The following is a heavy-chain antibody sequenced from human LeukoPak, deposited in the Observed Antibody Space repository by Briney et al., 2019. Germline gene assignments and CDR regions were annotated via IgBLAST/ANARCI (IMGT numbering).Heavy chain of an antibody. D-gene: IGHD2-15*01. J-gene: IGHJ3*02. CDR3: SKDLRETLGYCSGGSCYGDAFDI. V-gene: IGHV3-23*01. CDR1: GFTFSSYA. Sequence: GGSLRLSCAASGFTFSSYAMSRVRQAPGKGLEWVSAISGSGGSTYYADSVKGRFTISRDNSKNTLFLQMKSLRDEDTAVYYCSKDLRETLGYCSGGSCYGDAFDIWGQGTMVTVSS. CDR2: ISGSGGST.